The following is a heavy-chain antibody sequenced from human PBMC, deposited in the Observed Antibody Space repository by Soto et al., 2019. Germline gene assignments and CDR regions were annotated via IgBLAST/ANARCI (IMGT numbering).Heavy chain of an antibody. CDR3: ARGNGRGFLEWFPYDY. V-gene: IGHV1-8*01. Sequence: QVQLVQSGAEVKKPGASVKVSCKASGYTFTSYDINWVRQATGQGLEWMGWMNPNSGNTGYAQKFQGRVTLTRNTSISTAYMELSSLRSEDTAVYYCARGNGRGFLEWFPYDYWGQGTLVTVSS. CDR1: GYTFTSYD. D-gene: IGHD3-3*01. J-gene: IGHJ4*02. CDR2: MNPNSGNT.